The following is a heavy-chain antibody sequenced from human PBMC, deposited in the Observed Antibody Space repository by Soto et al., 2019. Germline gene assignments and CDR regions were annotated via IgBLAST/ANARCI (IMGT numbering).Heavy chain of an antibody. V-gene: IGHV4-34*01. CDR3: AKSLASRSSPERGWFDP. D-gene: IGHD6-13*01. J-gene: IGHJ5*02. CDR1: GGSFSGYY. Sequence: SETLSLTCAVYGGSFSGYYWSWIRQPPGKGLEWIGEINHSGSTNYNPSLKSRVTISVDTSKNQFSLKLSSVTAADTAVYYCAKSLASRSSPERGWFDPCGQGTLVTVS. CDR2: INHSGST.